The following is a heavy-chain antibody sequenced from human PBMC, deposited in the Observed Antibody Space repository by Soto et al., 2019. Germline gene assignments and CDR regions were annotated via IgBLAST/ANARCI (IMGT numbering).Heavy chain of an antibody. J-gene: IGHJ4*02. CDR1: GFSLSTSGVG. V-gene: IGHV2-5*02. Sequence: SGPTLVNPTQTLTLTCTFSGFSLSTSGVGVGWIRQPPGKALEWLALIYWDDDKRYSPSLKSRLTITKDTSKNQVVLTMTNMDPVDTATYYCAHNSGYCSSTSCYTLDYWGQGTLVTVSS. D-gene: IGHD2-2*02. CDR3: AHNSGYCSSTSCYTLDY. CDR2: IYWDDDK.